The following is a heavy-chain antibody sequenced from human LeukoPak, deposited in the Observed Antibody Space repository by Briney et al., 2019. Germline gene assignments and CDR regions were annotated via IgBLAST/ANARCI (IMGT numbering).Heavy chain of an antibody. Sequence: SSETLSLTCTVSGGSISGSSYYWGWIRQPPGKGLEWIGSIYYSGSTYYNPSLKSRVTISVDTSKNQFSLKLSSVTAADTAVYYCARRPMVYAAKRWGTFDYWGQGTLVTVSS. V-gene: IGHV4-39*01. J-gene: IGHJ4*02. CDR3: ARRPMVYAAKRWGTFDY. D-gene: IGHD2-8*01. CDR1: GGSISGSSYY. CDR2: IYYSGST.